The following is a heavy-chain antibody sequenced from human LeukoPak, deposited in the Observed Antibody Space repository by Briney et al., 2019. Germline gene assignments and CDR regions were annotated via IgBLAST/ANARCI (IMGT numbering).Heavy chain of an antibody. V-gene: IGHV3-23*01. D-gene: IGHD3-10*01. CDR2: ISGSGGST. J-gene: IGHJ6*03. CDR1: GFTFRSYW. CDR3: ASLPGFGDNLYYYYYYMDV. Sequence: GGSLRLSCAASGFTFRSYWMSWVRQAPGKGLEWVSAISGSGGSTYYADSVKGRFTISRDNSKNTLYLQMNSLRPEDTAVYYCASLPGFGDNLYYYYYYMDVWGKGTTVTISS.